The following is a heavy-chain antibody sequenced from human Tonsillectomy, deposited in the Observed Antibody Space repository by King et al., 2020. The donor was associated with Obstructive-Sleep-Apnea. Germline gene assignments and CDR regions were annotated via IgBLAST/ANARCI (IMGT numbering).Heavy chain of an antibody. CDR3: ARGEYTYGSGSYLWALIDY. J-gene: IGHJ4*02. CDR1: GGSISSGAYY. V-gene: IGHV4-31*03. D-gene: IGHD3-10*01. Sequence: VQLQESGPGLVKPSQTLSLTCTFSGGSISSGAYYWSWIRQHPGKGLEWIGYIYYSGSTYYNPSLKSRVTISVDTSKNQFSLKLSSVTAADTAVYYCARGEYTYGSGSYLWALIDYWGQGTLVTVSS. CDR2: IYYSGST.